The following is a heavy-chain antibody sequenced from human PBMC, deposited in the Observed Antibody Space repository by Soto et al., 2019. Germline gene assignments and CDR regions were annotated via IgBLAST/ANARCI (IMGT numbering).Heavy chain of an antibody. CDR2: INHSGST. J-gene: IGHJ6*02. CDR1: GGSFSGYY. CDR3: AARGEGYCSSTSCPHGMDV. D-gene: IGHD2-2*01. V-gene: IGHV4-34*01. Sequence: LSLTCAVYGGSFSGYYWSWIRQPPGKGLEWIGEINHSGSTNYNPSLKSRVTISVDTSKNQFSLKLSSVTAADTAVYYCAARGEGYCSSTSCPHGMDVWGQGTTVTVSS.